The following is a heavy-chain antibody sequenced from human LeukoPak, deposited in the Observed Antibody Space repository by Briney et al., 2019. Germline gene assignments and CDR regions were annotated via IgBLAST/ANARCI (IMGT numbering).Heavy chain of an antibody. Sequence: PSETLSLTCTVSGGSISSYYWSWIRQPPGKGLEWIGYIYYSGSANYNPSLKSRVTISVDTSKNQFSLKLSSVTAADTAVYYCARVYGGIAAEGGFDYWGQGTLVTVSS. V-gene: IGHV4-59*01. CDR2: IYYSGSA. CDR3: ARVYGGIAAEGGFDY. CDR1: GGSISSYY. D-gene: IGHD6-25*01. J-gene: IGHJ4*02.